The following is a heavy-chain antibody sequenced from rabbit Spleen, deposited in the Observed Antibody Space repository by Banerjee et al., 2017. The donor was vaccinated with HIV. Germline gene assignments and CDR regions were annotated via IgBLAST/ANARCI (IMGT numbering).Heavy chain of an antibody. CDR1: GFPFSEKAV. V-gene: IGHV1S45*01. J-gene: IGHJ4*01. D-gene: IGHD2-1*01. Sequence: QEQLVESGGGLVKPGASLTLTCKASGFPFSEKAVMCWVRQAPGKGLTWIACIYNGDGSTYYASWVNGRFTISKTSSTTVTLQMTSLTVADTATYFCVRDRANIGGDYGPYYFDLWGPGTLVTVS. CDR2: IYNGDGST. CDR3: VRDRANIGGDYGPYYFDL.